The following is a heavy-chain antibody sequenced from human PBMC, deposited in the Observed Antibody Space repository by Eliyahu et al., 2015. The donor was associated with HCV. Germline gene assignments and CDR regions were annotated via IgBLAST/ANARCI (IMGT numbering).Heavy chain of an antibody. J-gene: IGHJ4*02. D-gene: IGHD1-26*01. Sequence: EVQLLESGGGLVQPRGSLRLSCAASGFPFSSYAMSWVRQAPGKGLEWVSAISGSGGSTYYADSVKGRFTISRDNSKNTLYLQMNSLRAEDTAVYYCAKGWSGSYAFDYWGQGTLVTVSS. CDR1: GFPFSSYA. V-gene: IGHV3-23*01. CDR3: AKGWSGSYAFDY. CDR2: ISGSGGST.